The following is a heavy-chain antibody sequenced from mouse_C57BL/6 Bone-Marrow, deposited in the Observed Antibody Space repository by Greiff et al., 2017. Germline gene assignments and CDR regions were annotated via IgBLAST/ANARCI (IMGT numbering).Heavy chain of an antibody. D-gene: IGHD2-13*01. CDR1: GYTFTSYW. V-gene: IGHV1-53*01. CDR2: INPSNGGT. CDR3: ARYSGLSLTD. J-gene: IGHJ2*01. Sequence: QVQLQQPGTELVKPGASVKMSCKASGYTFTSYWMHWVKQRPGPGLEWIGNINPSNGGTHYNEKFKSKATLTVGKSSSTAYMQLSSLTSEDSGVDYCARYSGLSLTDWGQGTTLTVSS.